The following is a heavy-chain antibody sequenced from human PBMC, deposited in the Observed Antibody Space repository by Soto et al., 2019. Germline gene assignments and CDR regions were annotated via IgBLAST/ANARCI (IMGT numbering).Heavy chain of an antibody. J-gene: IGHJ4*02. D-gene: IGHD7-27*01. CDR3: ARLGLFDD. CDR1: GFTFSDYY. V-gene: IGHV3-11*01. Sequence: QVQLEESGGGLVKPGGSLRLSCAASGFTFSDYYMSWAPGKGGEWVSYISPSGGTIYHADSVKGRFTISRDNAKYSLTLQMSSLTAEDTAVDYCARLGLFDDWGQGTMVTVSS. CDR2: ISPSGGTI.